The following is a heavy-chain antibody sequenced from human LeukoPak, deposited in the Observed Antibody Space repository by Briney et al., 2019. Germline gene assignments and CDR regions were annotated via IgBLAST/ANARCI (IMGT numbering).Heavy chain of an antibody. CDR1: GYSFTSYW. V-gene: IGHV5-51*01. D-gene: IGHD3-3*01. J-gene: IGHJ4*02. CDR2: IYPGDSDT. CDR3: ARLPINGFWGGYYYYFDY. Sequence: PGESLKISCKGSGYSFTSYWIGWVRQMPGKGLEWMGIIYPGDSDTRYSPSFQGQVTISADKSISTAYLQWSSLKASDTAMYYCARLPINGFWGGYYYYFDYWGQGTLVTVSS.